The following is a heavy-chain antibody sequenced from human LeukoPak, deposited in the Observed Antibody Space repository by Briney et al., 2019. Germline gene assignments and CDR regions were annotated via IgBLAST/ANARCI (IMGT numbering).Heavy chain of an antibody. CDR3: AELGITMIGGV. D-gene: IGHD3-10*02. Sequence: GGSLRLSCATSGFTFSIYAMTWVRQAPGKGLEWVSTIGGSGGSTYYADSVKGRFTISRDNSKNTLYLQMNSLRAEDTAVYYCAELGITMIGGVWGKGTTVTISS. V-gene: IGHV3-23*01. CDR2: IGGSGGST. CDR1: GFTFSIYA. J-gene: IGHJ6*04.